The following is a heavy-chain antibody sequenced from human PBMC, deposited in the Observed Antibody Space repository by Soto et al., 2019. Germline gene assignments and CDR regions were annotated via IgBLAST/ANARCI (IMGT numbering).Heavy chain of an antibody. D-gene: IGHD6-6*01. Sequence: ASVKVSCKASGYTFTGYYMHWVLQAPGQGLEWMGWINPNSGGTIYAQKFQGWVTMTRDTSISTAYMELSRLRSDDTAVYYCARGVVYSSSDWQNWYFDLWGRGTLVTVSS. CDR1: GYTFTGYY. CDR3: ARGVVYSSSDWQNWYFDL. CDR2: INPNSGGT. V-gene: IGHV1-2*04. J-gene: IGHJ2*01.